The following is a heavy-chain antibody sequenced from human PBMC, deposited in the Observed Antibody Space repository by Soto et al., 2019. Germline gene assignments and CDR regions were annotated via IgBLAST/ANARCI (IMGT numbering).Heavy chain of an antibody. V-gene: IGHV5-10-1*01. D-gene: IGHD6-19*01. J-gene: IGHJ6*02. CDR3: ARLFPPYSSGLYSSTVTYVMYF. Sequence: GESLKISCKGSGYSFTRYWISWVRQMPGKGLKWMGRIDPSDPYTNYSPSFQGHVTISADKSISTAYLQWSSLKASDTAMYYCARLFPPYSSGLYSSTVTYVMYFRGQRTTVTVS. CDR1: GYSFTRYW. CDR2: IDPSDPYT.